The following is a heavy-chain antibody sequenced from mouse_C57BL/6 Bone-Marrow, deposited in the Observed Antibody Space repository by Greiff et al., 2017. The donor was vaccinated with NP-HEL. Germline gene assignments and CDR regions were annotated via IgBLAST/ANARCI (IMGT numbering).Heavy chain of an antibody. D-gene: IGHD2-2*01. CDR3: ARGLLWLRRRNYYAMDY. Sequence: QVQLQQPGAELVKPGASVKLSCKASGYTFTSYWMHWVKQRPGQGLEWIGMIHPNSGSTNYNEKFKSKATLTVDKSSRTAYMQRSSLTSEDSAVYYCARGLLWLRRRNYYAMDYWGQGTSVTVSS. CDR1: GYTFTSYW. J-gene: IGHJ4*01. V-gene: IGHV1-64*01. CDR2: IHPNSGST.